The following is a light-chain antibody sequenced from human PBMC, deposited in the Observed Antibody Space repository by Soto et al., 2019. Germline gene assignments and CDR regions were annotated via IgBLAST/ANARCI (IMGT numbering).Light chain of an antibody. Sequence: DVQMTQSPFTLSGSVGERVTITCRASQTIRSWVAWSQQKPGTAPKLRNYKASTLKSGVPSRVSGSGYGTEFTLTISSLQPDDFATYYCQRYASSSPTFGQGTKVDIK. CDR2: KAS. CDR3: QRYASSSPT. V-gene: IGKV1-5*03. J-gene: IGKJ1*01. CDR1: QTIRSW.